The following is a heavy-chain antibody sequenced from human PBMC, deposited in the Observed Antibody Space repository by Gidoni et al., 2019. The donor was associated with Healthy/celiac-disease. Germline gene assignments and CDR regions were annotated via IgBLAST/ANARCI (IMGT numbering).Heavy chain of an antibody. CDR1: GFTFSNAW. CDR2: IKSKTDGGTT. Sequence: EVQLVESGGGLVKPGGSLRLSCAASGFTFSNAWMSWVRQAPGKGLEWVGRIKSKTDGGTTDYAAPVKGRFTISRDDSKNTLYLQMNSLKTEDTAVYYCTTGGWNDGEGYFDYWGQGTLVTVSS. J-gene: IGHJ4*02. D-gene: IGHD1-1*01. V-gene: IGHV3-15*01. CDR3: TTGGWNDGEGYFDY.